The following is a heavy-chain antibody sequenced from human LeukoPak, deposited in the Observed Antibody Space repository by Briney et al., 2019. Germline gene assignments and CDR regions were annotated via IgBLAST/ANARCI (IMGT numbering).Heavy chain of an antibody. D-gene: IGHD5-18*01. CDR1: GYTFTSYG. CDR2: ISAYNGNT. Sequence: EASVKVSCKASGYTFTSYGISWVRQAPGQGLEWMGWISAYNGNTNYAQKLQGRVTMTTDTSTSTAYMELRSLRSDDTAVYYSARCGYSYGYSCVSYVYWGQGTLVTVSS. V-gene: IGHV1-18*01. CDR3: ARCGYSYGYSCVSYVY. J-gene: IGHJ4*02.